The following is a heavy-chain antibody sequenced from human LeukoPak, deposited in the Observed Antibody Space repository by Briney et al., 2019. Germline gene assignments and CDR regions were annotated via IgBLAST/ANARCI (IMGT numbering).Heavy chain of an antibody. CDR2: ISGSGGST. CDR3: AKDSYPYSGSYGVCFDY. CDR1: GFTFSSYA. Sequence: GGPLRLSCAASGFTFSSYAMSWVRQAPGKGLEWVSAISGSGGSTYYADSVKGRFTISRDNSKNTLYLQMNSLRAEDTAVYYCAKDSYPYSGSYGVCFDYWGQGTLVTVSS. D-gene: IGHD1-26*01. J-gene: IGHJ4*02. V-gene: IGHV3-23*01.